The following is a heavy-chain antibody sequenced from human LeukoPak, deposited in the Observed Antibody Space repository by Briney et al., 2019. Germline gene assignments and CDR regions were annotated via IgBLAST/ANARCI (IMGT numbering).Heavy chain of an antibody. CDR2: INHSGST. CDR1: GGSFSGYY. J-gene: IGHJ6*02. D-gene: IGHD3-10*01. CDR3: ARGPKVRGRYYYYYGMDV. V-gene: IGHV4-34*01. Sequence: SETLSLTCAVYGGSFSGYYWSWIRQPPGKGLEWIGEINHSGSTNYNPSLKRRVTISVDTSKNQFSLKQSSVTAADTAVYYCARGPKVRGRYYYYYGMDVWGQGTTVTVSS.